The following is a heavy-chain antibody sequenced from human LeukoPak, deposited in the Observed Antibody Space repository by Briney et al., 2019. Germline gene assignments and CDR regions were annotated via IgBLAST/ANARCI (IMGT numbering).Heavy chain of an antibody. CDR1: GFTFSSYW. Sequence: PGGSLRLSCAASGFTFSSYWMHWVRQAPGKGLVWVLRISSDGSSTSYADSVKGRFTIFRDNAKNTLYLQMNSLGAEDTAVYYCARALPPSVNTPWKWGQGTQVTVSS. D-gene: IGHD1-1*01. V-gene: IGHV3-74*01. CDR2: ISSDGSST. J-gene: IGHJ4*02. CDR3: ARALPPSVNTPWK.